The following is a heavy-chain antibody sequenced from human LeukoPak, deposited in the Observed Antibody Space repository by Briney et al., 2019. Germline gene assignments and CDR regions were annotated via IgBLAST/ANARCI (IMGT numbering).Heavy chain of an antibody. CDR2: ISSSSSYI. V-gene: IGHV3-21*01. CDR3: ARRLAYCSSTSCVNFDY. J-gene: IGHJ4*02. CDR1: GFTFSSYS. D-gene: IGHD2-2*01. Sequence: GGSLRLSCAASGFTFSSYSMNWVRQAPGKGLEWVSSISSSSSYIYYADSVKGRFTISRDNAKNSLYLQMNSLRAEDTAVYYCARRLAYCSSTSCVNFDYWGQGTLVTVSS.